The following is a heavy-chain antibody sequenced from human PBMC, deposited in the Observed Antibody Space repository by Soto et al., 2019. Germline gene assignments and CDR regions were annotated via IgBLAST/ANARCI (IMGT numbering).Heavy chain of an antibody. J-gene: IGHJ4*02. V-gene: IGHV1-3*01. CDR3: ARGDTYYYDSSGYYNH. D-gene: IGHD3-22*01. CDR1: GYTFTSYA. Sequence: GASVKVSCKASGYTFTSYAMHWVRQAPGQRLEWMGWINAGNGNTKYSQKFQGRVTITRDTSASTAYMELSSLRSEDTAVYYCARGDTYYYDSSGYYNHWGQGTLVTVSS. CDR2: INAGNGNT.